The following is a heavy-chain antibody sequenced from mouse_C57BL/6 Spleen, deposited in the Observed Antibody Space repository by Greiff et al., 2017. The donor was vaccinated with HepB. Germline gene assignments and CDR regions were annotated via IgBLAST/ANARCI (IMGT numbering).Heavy chain of an antibody. Sequence: QVQLQQPGAELVKPGASVKLSCKASGYTFTSYWMHWVKQRPGRGLEWIGRIDPNSGGTKYNEKFKSKATLTVDKPSSTAYVQLSSLTSEDSAVYYCAREGFYYGNYGMAMDYWGQGTSVTVSS. V-gene: IGHV1-72*01. J-gene: IGHJ4*01. CDR1: GYTFTSYW. CDR3: AREGFYYGNYGMAMDY. CDR2: IDPNSGGT. D-gene: IGHD2-1*01.